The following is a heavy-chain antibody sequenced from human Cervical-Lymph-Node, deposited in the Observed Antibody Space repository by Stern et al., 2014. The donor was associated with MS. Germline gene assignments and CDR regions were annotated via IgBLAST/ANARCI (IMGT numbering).Heavy chain of an antibody. D-gene: IGHD1-26*01. Sequence: EVQLVESGGGLVQPGGSLRLSCAASGFTFSDHYMDWVRQAPGKGLEWVGRIRNKADSYSTDYAASVKGRFTISRDDSKNSLYLQMNSLKTEDTAVYYCTGTGSPIPWGQGTLVTVSS. CDR1: GFTFSDHY. CDR3: TGTGSPIP. V-gene: IGHV3-72*01. J-gene: IGHJ5*02. CDR2: IRNKADSYST.